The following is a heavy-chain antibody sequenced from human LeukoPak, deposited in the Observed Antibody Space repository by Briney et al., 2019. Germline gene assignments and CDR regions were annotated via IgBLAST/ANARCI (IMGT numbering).Heavy chain of an antibody. CDR1: GFTFDDYA. Sequence: GGSLRLSCAASGFTFDDYAMHWVRQPPGKGLEWVSLISGDGGSTYHADSVKGRFTISRDNSKNSLYLQMNSLRTEDTALYYCAKDLGDPRYYYDSSGSLDYWGQGTLVTVSS. CDR3: AKDLGDPRYYYDSSGSLDY. D-gene: IGHD3-22*01. J-gene: IGHJ4*02. CDR2: ISGDGGST. V-gene: IGHV3-43*02.